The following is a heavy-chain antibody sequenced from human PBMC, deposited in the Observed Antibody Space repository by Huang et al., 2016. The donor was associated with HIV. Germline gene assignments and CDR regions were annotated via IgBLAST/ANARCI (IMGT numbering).Heavy chain of an antibody. Sequence: QLVESGGDSVQSGRSLSLSCSGFGFIFNDFAINWFRQSPGKGLEGIGFVRSKAFGGASKSAPSVKDRFTVSRDEAKNVAFLQMDNLQVDDTAIYYCSPSGDDYFYFYMDVWGNGTTVIVS. V-gene: IGHV3-49*03. J-gene: IGHJ6*03. CDR3: SPSGDDYFYFYMDV. D-gene: IGHD4-17*01. CDR1: GFIFNDFA. CDR2: VRSKAFGGAS.